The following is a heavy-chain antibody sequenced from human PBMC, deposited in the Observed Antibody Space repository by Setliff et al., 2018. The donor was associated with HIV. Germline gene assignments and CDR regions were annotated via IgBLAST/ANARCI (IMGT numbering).Heavy chain of an antibody. J-gene: IGHJ4*02. V-gene: IGHV4-39*01. Sequence: SETLSLTCTVSGDPINSHYWGWVRQPPGKGLEWIGIVDYRGNTYYSPSFHSRVTVLVDTSKNHFSLILTSVTAADTAVYYCTRQAFGGAPRTPLDSWGQGTLVTVSS. CDR1: GDPINSHY. CDR3: TRQAFGGAPRTPLDS. D-gene: IGHD3-16*01. CDR2: VDYRGNT.